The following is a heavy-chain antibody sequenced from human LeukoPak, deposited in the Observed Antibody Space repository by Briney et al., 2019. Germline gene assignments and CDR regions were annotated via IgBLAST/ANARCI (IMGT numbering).Heavy chain of an antibody. CDR2: IYPGDSDT. CDR3: ARQVEYCSSTSCYNFQH. CDR1: GYSFTSYW. J-gene: IGHJ1*01. V-gene: IGHV5-51*01. D-gene: IGHD2-2*02. Sequence: KVGESLKISCKGSGYSFTSYWIGWVRQMPGKGLEWMGIIYPGDSDTRYSPSFQGQVTISADKSISTAYLQWNSLKASDTAMYYCARQVEYCSSTSCYNFQHWGQGTLVTVSS.